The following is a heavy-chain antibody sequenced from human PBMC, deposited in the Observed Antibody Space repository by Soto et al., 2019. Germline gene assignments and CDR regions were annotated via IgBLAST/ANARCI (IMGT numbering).Heavy chain of an antibody. J-gene: IGHJ6*03. CDR2: MNPNSGNT. CDR1: GYTFTSYD. D-gene: IGHD2-2*01. Sequence: ASVKVSCKASGYTFTSYDINWVRQATGQGLEWMGWMNPNSGNTGYAQKFQGRVTMTRNTSISTAYMELSSLRSEDTAVYYCAILGYCSSTSCYGEDYYYYYYMDVWGKGTTVTVSS. V-gene: IGHV1-8*01. CDR3: AILGYCSSTSCYGEDYYYYYYMDV.